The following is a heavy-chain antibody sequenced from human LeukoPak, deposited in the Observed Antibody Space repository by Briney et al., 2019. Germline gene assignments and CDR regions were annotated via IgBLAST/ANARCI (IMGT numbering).Heavy chain of an antibody. J-gene: IGHJ5*02. D-gene: IGHD6-6*01. CDR3: ARGFEYSSSSVDT. Sequence: PSETLSLTCTVSGGSISSYYWGWIRQPPGKELEWIGSIYYSGSTYYNPSLKSRVTISVDTSKNQFSLKLSSVTAADTAVYYCARGFEYSSSSVDTWGQGTLVTVSS. V-gene: IGHV4-39*07. CDR2: IYYSGST. CDR1: GGSISSYY.